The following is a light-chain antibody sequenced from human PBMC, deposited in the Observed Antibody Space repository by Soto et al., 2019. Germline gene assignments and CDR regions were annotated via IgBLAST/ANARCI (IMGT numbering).Light chain of an antibody. CDR3: QQRSNWPPIT. V-gene: IGKV3-11*01. CDR2: DAS. J-gene: IGKJ5*01. Sequence: EILLTQAPATLSLSPAARSTLSARASQSVSSYLAWYQQKPGQAPRLLIYDASNRATGIPARFSGSGSGTDFTLTISSLEPEDFAVYYCQQRSNWPPITFGQGTRLEIK. CDR1: QSVSSY.